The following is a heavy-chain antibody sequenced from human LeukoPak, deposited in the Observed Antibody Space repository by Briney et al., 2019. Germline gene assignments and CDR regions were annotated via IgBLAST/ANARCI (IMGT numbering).Heavy chain of an antibody. J-gene: IGHJ5*02. CDR1: GYTFSTYG. V-gene: IGHV1-18*01. CDR3: ARKRCTGDCYLFDP. D-gene: IGHD2-21*02. CDR2: INTNNGNT. Sequence: GASVKVSCKASGYTFSTYGLMWVRQAPGQGLEWMGWINTNNGNTNYAQKFQGRVTMTTDTSTSTGYMELRSLRSDDTAVYYCARKRCTGDCYLFDPWGQGTLVTVP.